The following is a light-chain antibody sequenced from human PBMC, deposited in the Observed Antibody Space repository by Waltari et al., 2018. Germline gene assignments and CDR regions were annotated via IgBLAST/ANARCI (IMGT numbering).Light chain of an antibody. V-gene: IGKV1-39*01. CDR3: QQSYTTPYT. CDR1: QSITSH. Sequence: DIQMTQAPSSLSASVGARVTITCRASQSITSHLNWYQQQPGKAPKLLIYTASSLQSGVPSRFSGSGSGTHFTLTISSLQPEDFATYFCQQSYTTPYTFGQGTKLEIK. J-gene: IGKJ2*01. CDR2: TAS.